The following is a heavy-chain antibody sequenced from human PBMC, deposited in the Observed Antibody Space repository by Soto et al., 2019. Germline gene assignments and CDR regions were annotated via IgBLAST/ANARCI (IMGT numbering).Heavy chain of an antibody. CDR3: ARLQREYYFDY. Sequence: KASATLSLTCTVSSASINSNNYYWGWVRQPPGKGLEWIGSIFFIGSTYYNPSLKSRVTISLDTSKNLFSLRLSSVTDADTAVYHCARLQREYYFDYWGPGTLVTVSS. V-gene: IGHV4-39*01. J-gene: IGHJ4*02. CDR1: SASINSNNYY. CDR2: IFFIGST.